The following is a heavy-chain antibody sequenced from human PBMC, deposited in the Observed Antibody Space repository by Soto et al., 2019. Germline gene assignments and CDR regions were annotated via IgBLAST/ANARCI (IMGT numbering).Heavy chain of an antibody. J-gene: IGHJ6*02. CDR3: ARDRRIVATFAYYYYGMDV. V-gene: IGHV1-69*13. Sequence: VKVSCKASGGTFSSYAISWVRQAPGQGLEWMGGIIPIFGTANYAQKFQGRVTITADESTSTAYMELSSLRSEDTAVYYCARDRRIVATFAYYYYGMDVWGQGTTVTVSS. CDR1: GGTFSSYA. CDR2: IIPIFGTA. D-gene: IGHD5-12*01.